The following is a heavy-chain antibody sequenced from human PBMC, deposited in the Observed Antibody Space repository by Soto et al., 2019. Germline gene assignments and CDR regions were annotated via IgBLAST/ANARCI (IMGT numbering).Heavy chain of an antibody. J-gene: IGHJ6*02. CDR1: AFNFTNAW. D-gene: IGHD3-3*01. V-gene: IGHV3-15*01. CDR3: ATSWPVTRRGAYDFWSSYVGRHYSMDV. Sequence: ELQLVESGGGLVRPGGSLRLSCAASAFNFTNAWMSWVRQTPGKGLEWLGRIKRKTDGGSTDSAAPVKGRFTISRDDSRSTLYLQMNSLTSEDTGVYFCATSWPVTRRGAYDFWSSYVGRHYSMDVWGQGTTVTVSS. CDR2: IKRKTDGGST.